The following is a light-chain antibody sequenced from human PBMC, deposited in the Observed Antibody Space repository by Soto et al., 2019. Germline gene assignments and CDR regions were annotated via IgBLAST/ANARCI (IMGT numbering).Light chain of an antibody. CDR2: GAS. V-gene: IGKV3-15*01. Sequence: EIVITQSPATLSVSPGESGTLPCRASESVSDNLAWYHQKPGQAPRILIYGASTRDTGTPARFSGSGSGTEFTLTISRLQSEDFAVYYCQQYIKWPITFGQGTRLEIK. CDR3: QQYIKWPIT. CDR1: ESVSDN. J-gene: IGKJ5*01.